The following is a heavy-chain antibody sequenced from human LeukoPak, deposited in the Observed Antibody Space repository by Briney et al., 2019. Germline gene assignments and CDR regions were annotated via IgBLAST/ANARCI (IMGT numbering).Heavy chain of an antibody. CDR3: AKDTGSLYDILTGYAY. Sequence: GGSLRLSCAASGFTFSKYGMSWVRQAPGKGPEWVSAISGSADNTYYADSVKGRFTISRDNSKNTLYLQMNSLRAEDTAVYYCAKDTGSLYDILTGYAYWGQGTLVTVSS. J-gene: IGHJ4*02. CDR2: ISGSADNT. CDR1: GFTFSKYG. D-gene: IGHD3-9*01. V-gene: IGHV3-23*01.